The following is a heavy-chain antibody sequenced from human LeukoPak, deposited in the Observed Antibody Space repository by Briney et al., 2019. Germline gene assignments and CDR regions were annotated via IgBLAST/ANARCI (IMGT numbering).Heavy chain of an antibody. CDR2: ITPFLGIA. V-gene: IGHV1-69*04. J-gene: IGHJ4*02. CDR1: GDTFSSYA. CDR3: AREACREVGLMWPRLGGQDCRYDH. Sequence: GASVKVSCKASGDTFSSYAINWVRQAPGQGPEWMGRITPFLGIANYPQKFQGRVTITADESTTTVYIELSSLRSEDTAVYYCAREACREVGLMWPRLGGQDCRYDHWGQGTLVTVSS. D-gene: IGHD3-16*01.